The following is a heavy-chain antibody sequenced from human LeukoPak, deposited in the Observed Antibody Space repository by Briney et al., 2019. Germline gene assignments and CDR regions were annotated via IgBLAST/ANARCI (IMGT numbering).Heavy chain of an antibody. J-gene: IGHJ4*02. CDR1: GGSISSSSYY. CDR3: ARDREVEQLATYYFDY. CDR2: IYYSGST. D-gene: IGHD6-6*01. V-gene: IGHV4-39*07. Sequence: PSKTLSLTCTVSGGSISSSSYYWGWIRQPPGKGLEWIGSIYYSGSTYYNPSLKSRVTISVDTSKNQFSLKLSSVTAADTAVYYCARDREVEQLATYYFDYWGQGTLVTVSS.